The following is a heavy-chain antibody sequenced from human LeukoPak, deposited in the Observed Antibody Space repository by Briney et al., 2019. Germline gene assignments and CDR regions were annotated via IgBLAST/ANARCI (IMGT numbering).Heavy chain of an antibody. V-gene: IGHV3-7*01. Sequence: PGGSLRLSCTVSGFIFSDFSMSWVRQAPGKGLEWVAKMSEDGNEIFYVDSVKGRFTISRDNTKKSLYLQLNGLRPEDSAVYYCARPRGCGSARCNNFDYWGQGTLVTVSS. J-gene: IGHJ4*02. CDR3: ARPRGCGSARCNNFDY. CDR2: MSEDGNEI. D-gene: IGHD2-2*01. CDR1: GFIFSDFS.